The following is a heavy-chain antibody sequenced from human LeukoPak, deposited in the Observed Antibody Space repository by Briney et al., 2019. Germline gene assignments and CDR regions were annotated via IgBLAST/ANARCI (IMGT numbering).Heavy chain of an antibody. CDR2: IWYDGSDK. CDR3: ARELPPVVRYYFDY. D-gene: IGHD3-22*01. V-gene: IGHV3-33*01. J-gene: IGHJ4*02. Sequence: GGSVRLSCAASGFTFASFGMQWVRQAPGRGLEWVAVIWYDGSDKYYADSVKGRFTISRDNSKNTLYLQMNSLRAEDTAGYYCARELPPVVRYYFDYWGRGTLVTVSS. CDR1: GFTFASFG.